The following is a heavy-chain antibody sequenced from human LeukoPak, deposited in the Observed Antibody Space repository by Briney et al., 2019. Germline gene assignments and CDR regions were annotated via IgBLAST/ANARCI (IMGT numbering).Heavy chain of an antibody. D-gene: IGHD3/OR15-3a*01. V-gene: IGHV3-30*02. CDR3: ATDSFNDFWTGYYTA. CDR2: IRYDGSNK. J-gene: IGHJ5*02. Sequence: QAGGSLRLSCAASGFTFSSYGMHWVRQAPGKGLEWVAFIRYDGSNKYYADSVKGRFTISRDNSKNTLYLQMNSLRAEDTAVYYCATDSFNDFWTGYYTAWGQGTLVTVSS. CDR1: GFTFSSYG.